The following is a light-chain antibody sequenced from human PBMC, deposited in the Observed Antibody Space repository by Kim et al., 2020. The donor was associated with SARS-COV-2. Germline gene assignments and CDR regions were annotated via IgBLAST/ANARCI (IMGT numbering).Light chain of an antibody. CDR1: QRISDF. J-gene: IGKJ1*01. Sequence: DIQMTQSPSSLSASAGDRVTITCRASQRISDFLNWYQHKSGKAPELLIHTASNLQGGVPSRFSGSGSGTDFTLTISSLQPEDSATYFCQQTYSTPRKFGQGTKVDIK. CDR3: QQTYSTPRK. CDR2: TAS. V-gene: IGKV1-39*01.